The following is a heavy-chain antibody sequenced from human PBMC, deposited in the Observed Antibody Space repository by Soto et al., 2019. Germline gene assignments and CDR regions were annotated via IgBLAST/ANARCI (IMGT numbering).Heavy chain of an antibody. CDR3: AREGSWFGDPLGVIDY. V-gene: IGHV4-31*03. CDR2: IYYSGST. CDR1: GGSISSGGYY. J-gene: IGHJ4*02. Sequence: QVQLQESGPGLVKPSQTLSLTCTVSGGSISSGGYYWSWIRQHPGKGLEWIGYIYYSGSTYYNPSLKSRVTRSVDTSKNQFSLKLSSVTAADTAVYYCAREGSWFGDPLGVIDYWGQGTLVTVSS. D-gene: IGHD3-10*01.